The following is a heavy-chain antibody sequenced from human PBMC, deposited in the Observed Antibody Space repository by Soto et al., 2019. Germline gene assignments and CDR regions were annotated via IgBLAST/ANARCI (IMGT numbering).Heavy chain of an antibody. CDR3: ARDDRVAVASFDY. D-gene: IGHD6-19*01. CDR2: IWSDGSKK. Sequence: QVQLVESGGGVVQPGRSLRLSCAASGFTFSSYGMHWVRQAPGKGLEWVAIIWSDGSKKYYADSVKGRFTISRDNSKNTLYLQMNSLRAEDTAVYYCARDDRVAVASFDYWGQGALVTVSS. J-gene: IGHJ4*02. V-gene: IGHV3-33*01. CDR1: GFTFSSYG.